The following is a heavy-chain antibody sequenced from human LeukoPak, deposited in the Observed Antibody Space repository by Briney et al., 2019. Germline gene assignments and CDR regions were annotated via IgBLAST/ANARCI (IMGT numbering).Heavy chain of an antibody. V-gene: IGHV4-59*08. CDR2: IYYSGST. CDR1: GGSISIYY. D-gene: IGHD1-14*01. CDR3: ARRNSGNWYFDL. Sequence: SETLSLTCTLSGGSISIYYWSWLRQPPGKGLEWIGYIYYSGSTNYNPSLNSRVTISVDTSKNQFSLRLSSVTAADTAVYYCARRNSGNWYFDLWGRGTLVTVSS. J-gene: IGHJ2*01.